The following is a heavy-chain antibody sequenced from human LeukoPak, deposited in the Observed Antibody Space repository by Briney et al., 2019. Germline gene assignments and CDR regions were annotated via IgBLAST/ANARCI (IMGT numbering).Heavy chain of an antibody. CDR3: ARVNKLRHKPGPYYYYYMDV. V-gene: IGHV4-34*01. Sequence: PSETLSLTCAVYGGSFSGYYWSWLRQPPGKGLEWIGEINHSGSTNYNPSLKSRVTISVDTSKNQFSLKLSSVTAADTAVYYCARVNKLRHKPGPYYYYYMDVWGKGTTVTVSS. CDR2: INHSGST. D-gene: IGHD1-26*01. J-gene: IGHJ6*03. CDR1: GGSFSGYY.